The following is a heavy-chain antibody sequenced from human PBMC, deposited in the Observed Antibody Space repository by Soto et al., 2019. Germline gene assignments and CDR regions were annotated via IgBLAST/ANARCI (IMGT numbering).Heavy chain of an antibody. Sequence: EVQLVESGGGLVPPGGSLRLSCAGSGFAFSSYTMTWVRQAPGKGLERISYISSPSTSTFYADSVKGRFTTSRDNGKDSLYLQMNNLKANDTAVYYCARVGAMVTLLSYYNAMDVWGQGNTVIVSS. J-gene: IGHJ6*02. V-gene: IGHV3-48*01. D-gene: IGHD5-18*01. CDR3: ARVGAMVTLLSYYNAMDV. CDR1: GFAFSSYT. CDR2: ISSPSTST.